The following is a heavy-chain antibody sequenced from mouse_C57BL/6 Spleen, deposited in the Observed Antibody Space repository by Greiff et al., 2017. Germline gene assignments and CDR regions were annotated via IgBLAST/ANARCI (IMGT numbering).Heavy chain of an antibody. Sequence: EVKLQESGPELVKPGASVKMSCKASGYTFTDYNMHWVKQSHGKSLEWIGYINPNNGGTSYNQKFKGKAALTVNKSSSTAYIELRSLTSEDSAVYYCARDYDAWFSYWGQGTLVTVSA. D-gene: IGHD2-4*01. J-gene: IGHJ3*01. CDR2: INPNNGGT. CDR3: ARDYDAWFSY. CDR1: GYTFTDYN. V-gene: IGHV1-22*01.